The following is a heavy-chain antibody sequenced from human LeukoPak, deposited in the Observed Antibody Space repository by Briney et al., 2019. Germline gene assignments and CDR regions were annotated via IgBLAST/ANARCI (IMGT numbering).Heavy chain of an antibody. Sequence: GGSLRLSCAASGFTFSNAWMSWVRQAPGKGLEWVGRIKSKTDGGTADYAAPVKGRFTISRDDSKNTLYLQMNSLKTEDTAVYYCTTDLFWSGYYVDYYYYMDVWGKGTTVTVSS. J-gene: IGHJ6*03. CDR2: IKSKTDGGTA. CDR1: GFTFSNAW. V-gene: IGHV3-15*01. CDR3: TTDLFWSGYYVDYYYYMDV. D-gene: IGHD3-3*01.